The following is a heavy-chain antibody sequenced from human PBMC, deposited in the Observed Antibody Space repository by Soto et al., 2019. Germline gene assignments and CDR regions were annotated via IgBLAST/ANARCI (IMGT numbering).Heavy chain of an antibody. D-gene: IGHD1-26*01. CDR3: AREGIVGATNYYYGMDV. J-gene: IGHJ6*02. CDR1: GFTFSSYG. V-gene: IGHV3-33*01. Sequence: QVQLVESGGGVVQPGRSLRLSCAASGFTFSSYGMHWVRQAPGKGLEWVAVIWYDGSNKYYADSVKGRFTISRDNSKNXXYLQMNSLRAEDTAVYYCAREGIVGATNYYYGMDVWGQGTTVTVSS. CDR2: IWYDGSNK.